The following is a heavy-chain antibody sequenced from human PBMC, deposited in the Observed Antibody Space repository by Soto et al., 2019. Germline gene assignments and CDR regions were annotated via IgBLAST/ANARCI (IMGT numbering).Heavy chain of an antibody. Sequence: QITLKESGPTLVKPTQTLTLTCAVSGFSLTASGVAVGWIRQPPGKALEWLAFIYWNDEKRYNASMKTRITVSREPSTSQVVLTMTNMDPDATATYYCAHKGSLPISHAFDFWGRGTMVIVSS. CDR1: GFSLTASGVA. CDR3: AHKGSLPISHAFDF. J-gene: IGHJ3*01. CDR2: IYWNDEK. D-gene: IGHD3-3*02. V-gene: IGHV2-5*01.